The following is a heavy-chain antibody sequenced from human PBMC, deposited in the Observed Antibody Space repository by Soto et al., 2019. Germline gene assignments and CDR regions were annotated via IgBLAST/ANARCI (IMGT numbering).Heavy chain of an antibody. J-gene: IGHJ4*02. CDR2: IGGGGGST. V-gene: IGHV3-23*01. CDR3: AGAAKTSGYCSGGSCYRAFDY. Sequence: EVQLLESGGGLVQPGGSLRLSCAASGFTFSSYAINWVRQAPGKGLEWVSNIGGGGGSTYYADSVRGRFTISRDNSKNTLYLQMSSLRAEDTAVYYCAGAAKTSGYCSGGSCYRAFDYWGQGALVTVSS. D-gene: IGHD2-15*01. CDR1: GFTFSSYA.